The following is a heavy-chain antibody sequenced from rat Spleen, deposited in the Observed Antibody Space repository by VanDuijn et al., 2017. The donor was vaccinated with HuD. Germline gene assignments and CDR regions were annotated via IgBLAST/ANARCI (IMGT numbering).Heavy chain of an antibody. CDR3: ARQAYNNYFDY. V-gene: IGHV5-17*01. D-gene: IGHD1-10*01. J-gene: IGHJ2*01. CDR1: GFTFSDYS. Sequence: EVQLVESGGGLVQPGRSLKLSCAGSGFTFSDYSMAWVRQAPKKGLEWVASITNSGGSTYYRDSVKGRFTISRDIAKSTLYLQMDSLRSEDTATYYCARQAYNNYFDYWGQGVMVTVSS. CDR2: ITNSGGST.